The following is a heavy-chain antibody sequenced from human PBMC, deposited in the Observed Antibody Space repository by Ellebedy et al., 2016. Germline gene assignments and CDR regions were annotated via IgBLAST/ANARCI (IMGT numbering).Heavy chain of an antibody. Sequence: GESLKISXVASGSTFSSYAMNWVRQAPGKGLEWISHIRSSGETTYYADSVRDRFTMSRDNAKNSLYLQMNSLGGEDTAVYYCARGVNYGFDYWGQGALVTVSS. CDR1: GSTFSSYA. CDR2: IRSSGETT. V-gene: IGHV3-48*01. J-gene: IGHJ4*02. CDR3: ARGVNYGFDY. D-gene: IGHD3-16*01.